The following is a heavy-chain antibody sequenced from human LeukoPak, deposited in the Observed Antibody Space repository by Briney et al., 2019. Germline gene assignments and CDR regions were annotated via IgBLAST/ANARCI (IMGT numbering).Heavy chain of an antibody. CDR3: ARQVDSTMALPDY. CDR2: ISTYNGHT. D-gene: IGHD3-10*01. J-gene: IGHJ4*02. Sequence: ASVKVSCKTSGYTFATYGVTWVRQAPGQGLEWMGWISTYNGHTNYAQKLLGRVTMTTDTSTSTAYMELRSLRSEDTAVYYCARQVDSTMALPDYWGQGTLVTVSS. V-gene: IGHV1-18*01. CDR1: GYTFATYG.